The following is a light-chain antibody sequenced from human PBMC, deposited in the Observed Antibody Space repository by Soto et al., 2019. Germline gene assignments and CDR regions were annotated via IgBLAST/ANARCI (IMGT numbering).Light chain of an antibody. V-gene: IGKV3-20*01. CDR2: DAS. CDR1: QSVSSY. CDR3: QHYGAAPIT. J-gene: IGKJ5*01. Sequence: EIVLTQSQATLSLSPGERATLSCRASQSVSSYLAWYQQKPGQAPRLLIYDASSRATGIADKFSGSGSGTDFTLTISRLEPADFALYYCQHYGAAPITFGQGTRLEIK.